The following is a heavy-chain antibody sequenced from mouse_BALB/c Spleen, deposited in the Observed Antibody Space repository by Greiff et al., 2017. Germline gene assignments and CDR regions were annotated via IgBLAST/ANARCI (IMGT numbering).Heavy chain of an antibody. D-gene: IGHD1-1*01. J-gene: IGHJ4*01. Sequence: QVHVKQSGPGLVAPSQSLSITCTVSGFSLTGYGVNWVRQPPGKGLEWLGMIWGDGSTDYNSALKSRLSISKDNSKSQVFLKMNSLQTDDTARYYCAGFYYYGSSYAMDYWGQGTSVTVSS. CDR1: GFSLTGYG. V-gene: IGHV2-6-7*01. CDR3: AGFYYYGSSYAMDY. CDR2: IWGDGST.